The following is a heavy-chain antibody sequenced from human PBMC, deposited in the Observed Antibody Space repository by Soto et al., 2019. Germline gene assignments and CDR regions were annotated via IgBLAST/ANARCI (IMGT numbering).Heavy chain of an antibody. CDR2: IYYLGNT. J-gene: IGHJ4*02. CDR3: GGQDYGAKGYYFEN. CDR1: NGSISSRSSY. Sequence: QLQLQESGSGLVKPSETLSLTCIVSNGSISSRSSYWGWIRQPPGKGLEWIGSIYYLGNTYYNPSLKSRVTISIDTSKTQFSLKMNSVTAADTAVYFGGGQDYGAKGYYFENWGQGALVTVSS. D-gene: IGHD4-17*01. V-gene: IGHV4-39*01.